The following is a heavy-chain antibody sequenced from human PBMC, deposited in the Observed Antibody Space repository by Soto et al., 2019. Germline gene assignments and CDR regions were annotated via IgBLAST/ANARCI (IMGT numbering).Heavy chain of an antibody. CDR3: ARDYYDSSGYWYFQH. D-gene: IGHD3-22*01. CDR1: GGSITSSSYY. V-gene: IGHV4-39*07. Sequence: TETLSLTCTVSGGSITSSSYYWGWIRQPPGKGLEWIGSIYYSGRAYYSPSLKSRVTISVDTSKNQFSLKLSSVTAADTAVYYCARDYYDSSGYWYFQHWGQGTLVTSPQ. J-gene: IGHJ1*01. CDR2: IYYSGRA.